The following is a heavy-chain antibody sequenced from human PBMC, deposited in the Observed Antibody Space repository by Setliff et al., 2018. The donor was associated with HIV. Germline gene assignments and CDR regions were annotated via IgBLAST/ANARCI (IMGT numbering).Heavy chain of an antibody. V-gene: IGHV1-2*02. CDR2: INPTGGST. CDR3: ARDYYDSSDYIFFPGLPDY. D-gene: IGHD3-22*01. J-gene: IGHJ4*02. Sequence: ASVKVSCKASGYTFTGYYMHWVRQAPGQGLEWMGWINPTGGSTRNTQKFQGRVTMTRDTSISTAYMELSRLRSDDTAVYYCARDYYDSSDYIFFPGLPDYWGQGTLVTVSS. CDR1: GYTFTGYY.